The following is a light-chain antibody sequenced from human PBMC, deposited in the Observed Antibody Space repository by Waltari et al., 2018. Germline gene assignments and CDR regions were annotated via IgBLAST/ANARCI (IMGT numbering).Light chain of an antibody. J-gene: IGLJ3*02. Sequence: QTVVTQEPSLFVSPGGTVTLTCALSSGSFSTTSYASWYQQTPGQAPRTLVYKTNTRSSGVPDRFSGSILGNKVALTITGAQAEDESDYYCLVYMGSGIWVFGGGTKLTVL. CDR1: SGSFSTTSY. V-gene: IGLV8-61*01. CDR2: KTN. CDR3: LVYMGSGIWV.